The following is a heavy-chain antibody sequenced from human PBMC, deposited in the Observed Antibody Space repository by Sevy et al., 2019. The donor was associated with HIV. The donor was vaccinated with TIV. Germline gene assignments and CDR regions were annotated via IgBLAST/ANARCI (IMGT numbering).Heavy chain of an antibody. CDR3: VRDKEVGASILDA. J-gene: IGHJ5*02. Sequence: GGSLRLSCVASGFSLRNFWMSWVRQAPGKGLEYVADIKQDGSEAYYVDSVKGRFTISRDNAKNSLYLQMNSLRDEDTAMYFCVRDKEVGASILDAWGQGPPVTVSS. D-gene: IGHD1-26*01. V-gene: IGHV3-7*03. CDR2: IKQDGSEA. CDR1: GFSLRNFW.